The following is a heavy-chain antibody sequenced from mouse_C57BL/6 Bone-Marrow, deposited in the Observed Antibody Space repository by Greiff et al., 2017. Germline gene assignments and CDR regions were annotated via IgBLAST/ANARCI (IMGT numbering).Heavy chain of an antibody. CDR1: GYTFTSYW. CDR3: AREGMLSAWFAY. D-gene: IGHD3-2*02. Sequence: VQLQQPGAELVMPGASVKLSCKASGYTFTSYWMHWVKQRPGQGLEWIGEIDPSDSYTNSNQKLKGKSTLPVDKSSSTAYMQLSSLTSEDSAVYYCAREGMLSAWFAYWGQGTLVTVSA. V-gene: IGHV1-69*01. J-gene: IGHJ3*01. CDR2: IDPSDSYT.